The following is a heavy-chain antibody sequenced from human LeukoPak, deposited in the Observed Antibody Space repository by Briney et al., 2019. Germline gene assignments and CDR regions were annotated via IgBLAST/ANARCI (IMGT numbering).Heavy chain of an antibody. D-gene: IGHD3-22*01. CDR2: ISYDGSNK. Sequence: GGSLRLSCAASGFTFSSYGMHWVRQAPGKGLEWVAVISYDGSNKYYADSVKGRFTISRDNSKNTLYLQVNSLRAEDTAVYYCATLETYYYDSSGYAFDYWGQGTLVTVSS. V-gene: IGHV3-30*03. CDR3: ATLETYYYDSSGYAFDY. J-gene: IGHJ4*02. CDR1: GFTFSSYG.